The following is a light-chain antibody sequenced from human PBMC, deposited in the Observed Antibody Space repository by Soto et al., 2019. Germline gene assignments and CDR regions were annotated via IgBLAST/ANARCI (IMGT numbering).Light chain of an antibody. CDR1: QSISGSY. CDR3: QQYGTSPQT. CDR2: GVS. V-gene: IGKV3-20*01. J-gene: IGKJ1*01. Sequence: EIVLTQSPATLSLSPGDRATLSCRASQSISGSYLAWYHQEPGQAPRLLIYGVSTRATGIPDRFSGSGSGTDFTLTISRLEPEDFAVYYCQQYGTSPQTFGQGTKVEIK.